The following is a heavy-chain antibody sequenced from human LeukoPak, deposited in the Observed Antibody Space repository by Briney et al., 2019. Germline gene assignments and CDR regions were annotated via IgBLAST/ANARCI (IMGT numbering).Heavy chain of an antibody. CDR1: GFTFSSYW. D-gene: IGHD6-19*01. CDR3: AGSRSGWYTGFDI. V-gene: IGHV3-74*01. CDR2: INSDGSST. J-gene: IGHJ3*02. Sequence: GGSLRLSCAASGFTFSSYWVHWVRQAPGKGLVWVSRINSDGSSTIYADSVKGRFTISRDNAKNTLYLQMNSLRAEDMAVYYCAGSRSGWYTGFDIWGQGTTVTVSS.